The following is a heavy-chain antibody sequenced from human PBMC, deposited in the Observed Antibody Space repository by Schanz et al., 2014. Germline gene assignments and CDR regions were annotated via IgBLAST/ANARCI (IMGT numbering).Heavy chain of an antibody. CDR2: LSEGGGGT. CDR3: VRDSFFAFDY. J-gene: IGHJ4*02. Sequence: EVQLVASGGGLVQPGGSLRLSCAASGFTFSSNSMNWVRQAPGKGLEWVSALSEGGGGTHYADSVTGRFTISRDNAKRSLFLQMNSLRVEDTAVYYCVRDSFFAFDYWGQGTLVTVSS. D-gene: IGHD3-3*01. V-gene: IGHV3-21*01. CDR1: GFTFSSNS.